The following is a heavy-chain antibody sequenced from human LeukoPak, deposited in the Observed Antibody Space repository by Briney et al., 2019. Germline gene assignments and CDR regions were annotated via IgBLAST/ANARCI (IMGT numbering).Heavy chain of an antibody. CDR1: GFTFSSYS. CDR3: AREGKQQLHNWFDP. D-gene: IGHD6-13*01. V-gene: IGHV3-7*01. J-gene: IGHJ5*02. CDR2: IQQDGSET. Sequence: GGSLRLSCAASGFTFSSYSMNWVRQAPGKGLEWVANIQQDGSETYYVDSVKGRFTISRDNAKGSLYLQMNSLRAEDTAVNYCAREGKQQLHNWFDPWGQGTLVTVSS.